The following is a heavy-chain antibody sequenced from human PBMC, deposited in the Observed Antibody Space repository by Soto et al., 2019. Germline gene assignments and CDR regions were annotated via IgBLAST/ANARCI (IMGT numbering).Heavy chain of an antibody. CDR2: IIPIFGTA. Sequence: SVKVSCKASGRTFSSYAISWVRQAPGQGLEWMGGIIPIFGTANYAQKFQGRVTITADESTSTAYMELGSLRSEDTAVYYCARDSVDIVATTYYYYYVMDVWGQGTTVTVSS. CDR1: GRTFSSYA. CDR3: ARDSVDIVATTYYYYYVMDV. V-gene: IGHV1-69*13. D-gene: IGHD5-12*01. J-gene: IGHJ6*02.